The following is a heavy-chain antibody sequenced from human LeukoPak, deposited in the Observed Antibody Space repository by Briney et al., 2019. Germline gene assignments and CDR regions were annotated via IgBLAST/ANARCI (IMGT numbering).Heavy chain of an antibody. J-gene: IGHJ5*02. Sequence: SETLSLTCTVSGGSISSSSYYWGWIRQPPGKGLEWIGSIYYSGSTYYNPSLKSRVTMSVDTSKNQFSLKLSSVTAADTAVYYCARAVVVVAAGGWFDPWGQGTLVTVSS. CDR3: ARAVVVVAAGGWFDP. CDR1: GGSISSSSYY. D-gene: IGHD2-15*01. CDR2: IYYSGST. V-gene: IGHV4-39*07.